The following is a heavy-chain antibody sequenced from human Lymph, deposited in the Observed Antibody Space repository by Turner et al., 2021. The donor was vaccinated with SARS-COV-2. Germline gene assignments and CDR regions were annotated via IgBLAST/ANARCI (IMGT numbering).Heavy chain of an antibody. D-gene: IGHD3-3*01. CDR1: GFTFSSDA. CDR2: ISDDGSNN. V-gene: IGHV3-30*04. Sequence: QVQLVESGGGVVQPGRSLRLSCAASGFTFSSDAMHWVRQAPGKGLEWVAVISDDGSNNNYADSVTGCFTISIDNSKNTLYLKMNSLRAEDTAVYYCARDDREFWSGYYTHYYYYGMDVWGQGTTVTVSS. CDR3: ARDDREFWSGYYTHYYYYGMDV. J-gene: IGHJ6*02.